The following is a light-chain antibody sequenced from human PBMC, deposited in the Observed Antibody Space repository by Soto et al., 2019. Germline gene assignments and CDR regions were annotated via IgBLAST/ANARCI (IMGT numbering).Light chain of an antibody. CDR1: SSDVGAYNY. Sequence: QPVLTQPASVSGSPGHSITISCTGTSSDVGAYNYVSWYQQHPGTAPKLIIYDVNNRPSGVSNRFSGSKSGNTASLTISGLQAEDEADYYCSSYTSSSTRVFGTGTKLTVL. J-gene: IGLJ1*01. V-gene: IGLV2-14*03. CDR2: DVN. CDR3: SSYTSSSTRV.